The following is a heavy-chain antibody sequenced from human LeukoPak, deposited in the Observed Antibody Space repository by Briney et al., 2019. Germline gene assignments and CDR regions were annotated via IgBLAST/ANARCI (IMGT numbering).Heavy chain of an antibody. CDR2: IYYSGST. V-gene: IGHV4-39*01. Sequence: PSETLSLTCTVSGGSISSSSYYWGWIRQPPGKGLEWIGSIYYSGSTYYNPSLKSRVTISVDTSKNQFSLKLSSVTAADTAVYYCARHSGSFYGQYDYWGQGTLVTVSS. J-gene: IGHJ4*02. CDR1: GGSISSSSYY. CDR3: ARHSGSFYGQYDY. D-gene: IGHD1-26*01.